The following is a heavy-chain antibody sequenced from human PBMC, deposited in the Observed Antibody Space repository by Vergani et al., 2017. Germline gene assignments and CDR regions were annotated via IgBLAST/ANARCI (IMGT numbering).Heavy chain of an antibody. CDR2: ISGSSSYV. Sequence: EVQLVESGGGLVKPGGSLRLSCAASGFSFSSYSMNWVRQAPGKGLEWVASISGSSSYVFYRDSVEGRFTITRDNAKKSVYLQMNSLRVEDTAMYFCARGLWDCTHIRCSPPSYWGQGTQVTVSS. D-gene: IGHD2-8*01. J-gene: IGHJ4*02. CDR3: ARGLWDCTHIRCSPPSY. V-gene: IGHV3-21*02. CDR1: GFSFSSYS.